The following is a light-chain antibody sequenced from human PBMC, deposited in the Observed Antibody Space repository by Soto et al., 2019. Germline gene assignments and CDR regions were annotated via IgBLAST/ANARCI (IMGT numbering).Light chain of an antibody. CDR1: SSDVGDYNY. CDR3: TSWTTSTTMK. V-gene: IGLV2-14*01. CDR2: DVN. Sequence: QSALTQPASVSGSPGQSITISCTGTSSDVGDYNYVSWYQQHPGKAPKLMIYDVNIRPSGVSNRFSGSKSGNTASLTISGLQGEDEADYYCTSWTTSTTMKFGGGTKVTVL. J-gene: IGLJ3*02.